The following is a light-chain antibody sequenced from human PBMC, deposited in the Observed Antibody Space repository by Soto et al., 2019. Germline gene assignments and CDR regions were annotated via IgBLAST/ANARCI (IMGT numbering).Light chain of an antibody. J-gene: IGKJ5*01. CDR3: QQYNNWPIT. CDR1: QRLSSN. V-gene: IGKV3-15*01. Sequence: EIVLTQSPGTLSLSPGERATLSCRASQRLSSNYLAWFQQKPGQAPRLLIYGASTRATGIPARFSGGGSGTEFTLTISSLQSEDFAVYYCQQYNNWPITFGQGTRLEIK. CDR2: GAS.